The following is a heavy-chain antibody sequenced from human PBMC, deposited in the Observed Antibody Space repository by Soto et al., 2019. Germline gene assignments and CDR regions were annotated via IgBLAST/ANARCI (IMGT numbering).Heavy chain of an antibody. D-gene: IGHD3-3*01. J-gene: IGHJ4*02. V-gene: IGHV4-39*01. CDR3: ASYYVLRFLGYFDY. CDR2: IYYSGST. CDR1: GGSISSSSYY. Sequence: SETLSLTCTVSGGSISSSSYYWGWIRQPPGKGLEWIGSIYYSGSTYYNPSLKSRVTISVDTSKNQFSLKLSSVTAADTAVYYCASYYVLRFLGYFDYWGQGTMVIVSA.